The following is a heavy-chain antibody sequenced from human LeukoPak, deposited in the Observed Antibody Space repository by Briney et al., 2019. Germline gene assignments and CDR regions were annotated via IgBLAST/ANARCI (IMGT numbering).Heavy chain of an antibody. Sequence: SETLSLTCTVSGASISSYHWSWIRQPAGRGLKWIGRIYTSGSTNYNPSLKSRVTISVDKSKNKLSLKLSPVSAADAAVYYCVIDHYYYDSSGDYQYYYMDVWGKGTTVTVSS. CDR1: GASISSYH. CDR3: VIDHYYYDSSGDYQYYYMDV. J-gene: IGHJ6*03. CDR2: IYTSGST. D-gene: IGHD3-22*01. V-gene: IGHV4-4*07.